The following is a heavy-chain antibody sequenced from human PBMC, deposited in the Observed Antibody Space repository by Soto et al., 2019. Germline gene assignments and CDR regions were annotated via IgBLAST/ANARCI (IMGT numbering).Heavy chain of an antibody. D-gene: IGHD2-21*01. Sequence: QVQLQESGPGLLKPSQTLSLTCTVSGGSISNGGYYWSWIRQQPGKGLEWIGNIYYSGTTIYNPSLNSRLTMSVGTSKRQFSLKLSSVTAADAAVYYCARADIFNYFYGMDVWGQGTTVTVSS. CDR1: GGSISNGGYY. V-gene: IGHV4-31*03. CDR3: ARADIFNYFYGMDV. J-gene: IGHJ6*02. CDR2: IYYSGTT.